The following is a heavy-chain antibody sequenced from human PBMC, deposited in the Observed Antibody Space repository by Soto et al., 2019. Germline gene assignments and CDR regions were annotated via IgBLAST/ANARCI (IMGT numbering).Heavy chain of an antibody. Sequence: LRLSCAASGFTLSSYAMSWVRQAPGKGLEWVSTFSGTGGYTYYTDSVKGRFTISRDESKNTLFLHMNSLRAADTAVYYCARGQRALITYGPFDPWGQGTLVTVSS. CDR2: FSGTGGYT. J-gene: IGHJ5*02. CDR3: ARGQRALITYGPFDP. D-gene: IGHD4-17*01. V-gene: IGHV3-23*01. CDR1: GFTLSSYA.